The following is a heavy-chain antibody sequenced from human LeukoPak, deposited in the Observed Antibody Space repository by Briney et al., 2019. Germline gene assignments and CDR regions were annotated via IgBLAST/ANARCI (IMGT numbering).Heavy chain of an antibody. J-gene: IGHJ4*02. D-gene: IGHD5-24*01. Sequence: SETLSLTCAVYGGSFSGYYWSWIRQPPGKGLEWIGEIDHSGSTNYNPSLKSRVTISVDTSKNQFSLKLSSVTAADTAVYYCTRNSRDGYKPLDYWGQGTLVTVSS. CDR2: IDHSGST. CDR3: TRNSRDGYKPLDY. V-gene: IGHV4-34*01. CDR1: GGSFSGYY.